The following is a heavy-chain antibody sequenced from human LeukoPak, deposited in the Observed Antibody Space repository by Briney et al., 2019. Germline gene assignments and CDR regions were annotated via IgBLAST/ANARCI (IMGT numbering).Heavy chain of an antibody. CDR3: ARFPLPYYYDSSGWYSGAFDI. J-gene: IGHJ3*02. V-gene: IGHV4-59*01. CDR2: IYYSGST. Sequence: SETLSLTCTVSGGSISNYYWSWIRQPPGKGLEWIGYIYYSGSTNYNPSLKSRVTISVDTSKNQFSLKLSSVTAADTAVYYCARFPLPYYYDSSGWYSGAFDIWGQGTMVTVSS. D-gene: IGHD3-22*01. CDR1: GGSISNYY.